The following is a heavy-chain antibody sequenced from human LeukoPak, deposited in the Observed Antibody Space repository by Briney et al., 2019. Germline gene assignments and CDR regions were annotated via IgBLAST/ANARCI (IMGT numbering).Heavy chain of an antibody. V-gene: IGHV1-2*06. D-gene: IGHD3-22*01. CDR3: ARVYYDSSGYYFVDFDY. CDR1: GYTFTDYY. Sequence: ASVKASCKVSGYTFTDYYIHWVRPAPGQGLEWIGLINPNSGGTNYAQKFQGRVTMTRDTSISTAYMELSRLRSDDTAVYYCARVYYDSSGYYFVDFDYWGQRTLVTVSS. CDR2: INPNSGGT. J-gene: IGHJ4*02.